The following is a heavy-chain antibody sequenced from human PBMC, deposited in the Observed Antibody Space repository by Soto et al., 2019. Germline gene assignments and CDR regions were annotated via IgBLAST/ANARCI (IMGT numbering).Heavy chain of an antibody. CDR1: GFTFSCCA. CDR2: IHGDGDYM. D-gene: IGHD2-15*01. V-gene: IGHV3-23*01. CDR3: VKSRGGWCYPNGSFAS. Sequence: EVQLLDSGGGLVQPGGSLRLSCAASGFTFSCCAMSWVRQAPGKGLEWVSTIHGDGDYMQYTDSVKCRFTISRDNSSITLYWQRDSQRGDDTAVYYCVKSRGGWCYPNGSFASWGRGTLVTVSS. J-gene: IGHJ2*01.